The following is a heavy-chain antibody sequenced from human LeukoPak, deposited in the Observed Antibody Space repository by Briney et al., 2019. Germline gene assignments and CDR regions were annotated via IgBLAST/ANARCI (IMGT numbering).Heavy chain of an antibody. J-gene: IGHJ6*03. Sequence: PSETLSLTCTVSGGSISSGDYYWRWIRQPPGKGLEWIGYIYYNGSTYYNPSLKSRVTISVDTSKNQFSLKLSSVTAADTAVYYCARVLVPYCSGGSCTYYYYYYMDVWGKGTTVTVSS. CDR2: IYYNGST. D-gene: IGHD2-15*01. CDR1: GGSISSGDYY. CDR3: ARVLVPYCSGGSCTYYYYYYMDV. V-gene: IGHV4-30-4*01.